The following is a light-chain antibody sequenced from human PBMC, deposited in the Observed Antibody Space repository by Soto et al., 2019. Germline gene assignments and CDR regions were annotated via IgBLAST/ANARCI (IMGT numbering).Light chain of an antibody. CDR1: QSVSSSY. CDR2: DAS. Sequence: DIVLTQSPGNLSLSPGDRATLSCRASQSVSSSYLAWYQQTPDQAPRLLIYDASSRATGIPDRFSGSGSGTDFTLTISRLEPEDCTVYYCQQYGSSPFTFGGGTKVEI. CDR3: QQYGSSPFT. V-gene: IGKV3-20*01. J-gene: IGKJ4*01.